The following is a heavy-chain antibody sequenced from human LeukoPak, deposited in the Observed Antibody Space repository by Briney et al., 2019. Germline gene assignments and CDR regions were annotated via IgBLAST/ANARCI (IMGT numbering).Heavy chain of an antibody. V-gene: IGHV1-18*01. Sequence: GASVKVSCKASGYTFTSYGISWVRQAPGQGLEWMGWISAYNGNTNYAQKLQGRVTMTTDTSTSTAYMELRSLRSDDTAVYYCARDRRFLEWLLPTDYWGQGTLVTVSS. CDR2: ISAYNGNT. CDR3: ARDRRFLEWLLPTDY. D-gene: IGHD3-3*01. CDR1: GYTFTSYG. J-gene: IGHJ4*02.